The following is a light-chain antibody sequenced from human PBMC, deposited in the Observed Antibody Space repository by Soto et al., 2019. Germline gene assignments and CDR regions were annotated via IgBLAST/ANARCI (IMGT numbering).Light chain of an antibody. J-gene: IGKJ1*01. CDR3: QQYGSSPGT. Sequence: EIVLTQSPGTLSLSPGERATLSCRASQSVCSSYLAWYQQKPGQAPRLLIYGASSRATGIPDRFSGSGSGTDFTLTISRLEPEDFAVYYCQQYGSSPGTFGQGTKVEMK. V-gene: IGKV3-20*01. CDR2: GAS. CDR1: QSVCSSY.